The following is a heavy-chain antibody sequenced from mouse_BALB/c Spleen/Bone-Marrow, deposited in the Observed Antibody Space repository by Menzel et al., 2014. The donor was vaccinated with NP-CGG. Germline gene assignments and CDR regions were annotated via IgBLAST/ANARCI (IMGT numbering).Heavy chain of an antibody. V-gene: IGHV1-84*02. CDR2: IYPGSGNT. Sequence: VQVVESGPEPVKPGASVKISCKASGYTFTDYYINWVKQKPGQGLEWIGWIYPGSGNTKYNEKFKGKATLTVDTSSSTAYMQLSSLTSEDTAVYFCAREPYYGYYFDYWGQGTTLTVSS. CDR1: GYTFTDYY. J-gene: IGHJ2*01. D-gene: IGHD1-1*01. CDR3: AREPYYGYYFDY.